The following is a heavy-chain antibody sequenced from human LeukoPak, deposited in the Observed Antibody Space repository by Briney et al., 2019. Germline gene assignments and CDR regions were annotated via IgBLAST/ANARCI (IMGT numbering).Heavy chain of an antibody. Sequence: SETLSLTCTVSGGSVSSGSYYWSWIRQPPGKRLEWIGYIYYSGTTNYNPSLKSRVTISVDTSKNQFSLKLNSVTAADTAVYYCARGQYSTNWYPHNALDYWGQGTLVTVSS. V-gene: IGHV4-61*01. CDR1: GGSVSSGSYY. CDR2: IYYSGTT. CDR3: ARGQYSTNWYPHNALDY. J-gene: IGHJ4*02. D-gene: IGHD7-27*01.